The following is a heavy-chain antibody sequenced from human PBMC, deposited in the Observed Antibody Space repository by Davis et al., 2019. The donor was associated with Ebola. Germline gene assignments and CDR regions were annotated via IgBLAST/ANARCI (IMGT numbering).Heavy chain of an antibody. D-gene: IGHD3-3*01. J-gene: IGHJ5*02. V-gene: IGHV1-18*04. CDR2: INPHNGNT. Sequence: AASVKVSCKASGYTFTNYGITWVRQAPGQGLEWMGWINPHNGNTNYAQNVQGRVTMTTDTSTSTAYMEVGSLRSDDTAVYYCARGFLEWLIVFDPWGQGTLVTVSS. CDR3: ARGFLEWLIVFDP. CDR1: GYTFTNYG.